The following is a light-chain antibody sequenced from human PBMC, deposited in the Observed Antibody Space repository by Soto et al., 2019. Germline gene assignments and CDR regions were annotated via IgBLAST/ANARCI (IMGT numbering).Light chain of an antibody. V-gene: IGKV1-5*03. CDR3: QHYNSYSEA. CDR2: KAS. Sequence: DIQMTQSPSSLSASVGDRITITCRASQAIRNDLAWFQQTPGKAPKRLIYKASTLKSGVPSRFSGSGSGTEFTLTISSLQPDDFATYYCQHYNSYSEAFGQGTKVDIK. J-gene: IGKJ1*01. CDR1: QAIRND.